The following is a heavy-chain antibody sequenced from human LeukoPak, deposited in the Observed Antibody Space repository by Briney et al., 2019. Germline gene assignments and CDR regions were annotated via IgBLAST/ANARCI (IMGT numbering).Heavy chain of an antibody. Sequence: ASVKVSCKASGYTVTSYGISWVRQAPGHPLEWMGWISAYNGNTNYAQKLQGRVTMTTDTSTSTDYMELMSLRSDDTAVYYCARALVAAAGIYFDYLGQGNLVNGS. CDR2: ISAYNGNT. D-gene: IGHD6-13*01. V-gene: IGHV1-18*01. CDR1: GYTVTSYG. CDR3: ARALVAAAGIYFDY. J-gene: IGHJ4*01.